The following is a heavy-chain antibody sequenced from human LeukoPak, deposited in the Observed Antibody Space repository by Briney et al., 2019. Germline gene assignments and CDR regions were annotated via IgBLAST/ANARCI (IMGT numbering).Heavy chain of an antibody. V-gene: IGHV4-31*03. J-gene: IGHJ4*02. Sequence: PSETLSLTCTVSGASISSGGYCWSWIRQHPGKGLEWIGCMYYSATPYYHPSLQSRVTVSLDTSENQYSLKLSSVTSADTAVYYCARDSQWGVDYLGQGILVTVSS. CDR2: MYYSATP. D-gene: IGHD1-26*01. CDR3: ARDSQWGVDY. CDR1: GASISSGGYC.